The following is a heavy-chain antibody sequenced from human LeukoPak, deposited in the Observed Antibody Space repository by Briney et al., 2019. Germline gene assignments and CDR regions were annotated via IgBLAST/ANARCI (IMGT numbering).Heavy chain of an antibody. V-gene: IGHV3-74*01. Sequence: GGSLRLSCAASGFTFSSYWMHWIRQAPGKGLVWVSRIHSDGIGTSYADSVRGRFTISRDNAKNTLYLQMNSLRVEDTAVYYCARDQGSFDSWGQGTLVTVSS. CDR3: ARDQGSFDS. CDR1: GFTFSSYW. J-gene: IGHJ4*02. CDR2: IHSDGIGT.